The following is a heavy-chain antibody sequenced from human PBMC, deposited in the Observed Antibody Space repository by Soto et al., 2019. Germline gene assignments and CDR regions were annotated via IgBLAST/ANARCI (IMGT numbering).Heavy chain of an antibody. V-gene: IGHV3-23*01. D-gene: IGHD3-22*01. CDR1: GFTFGTFA. Sequence: PGGSLRLSCAASGFTFGTFAMAWVRQAPGKGLEWVSGISGSGGNIYYADSVKGRFTISRDNSKNTLYLQMNTLRAEDTAVYYCAKDKSYESGGYYVRNFDYWGQGTLVTVSS. CDR2: ISGSGGNI. CDR3: AKDKSYESGGYYVRNFDY. J-gene: IGHJ4*02.